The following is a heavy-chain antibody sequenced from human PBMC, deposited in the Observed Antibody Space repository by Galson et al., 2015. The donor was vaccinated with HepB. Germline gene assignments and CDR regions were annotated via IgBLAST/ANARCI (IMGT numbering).Heavy chain of an antibody. Sequence: QSGAEVKKPGESLKISCKASGGSFSRCAISWVRQDPGQGLEWMGGITPMFGTANYAQKFQGRVTITADESTSTVYMELSSLRSEDTAIYYCARGYDSANYYYLYWGQGTLVTVSS. CDR1: GGSFSRCA. J-gene: IGHJ4*02. CDR3: ARGYDSANYYYLY. D-gene: IGHD3-10*01. V-gene: IGHV1-69*01. CDR2: ITPMFGTA.